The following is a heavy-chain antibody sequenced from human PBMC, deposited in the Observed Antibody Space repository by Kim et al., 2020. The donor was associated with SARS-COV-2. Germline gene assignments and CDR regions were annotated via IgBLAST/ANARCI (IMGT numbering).Heavy chain of an antibody. J-gene: IGHJ4*02. D-gene: IGHD3-10*01. CDR3: ARDWDRYYYGSGSWPYFDY. V-gene: IGHV3-30*07. Sequence: GRFTISRDNSKNTLYLQMNSLRAEDTAVYYCARDWDRYYYGSGSWPYFDYWGQGTLVTVSS.